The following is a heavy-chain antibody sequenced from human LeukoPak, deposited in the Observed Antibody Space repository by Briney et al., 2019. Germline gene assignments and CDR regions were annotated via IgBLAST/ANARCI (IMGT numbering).Heavy chain of an antibody. CDR3: ARAYGGNDSGFDY. Sequence: SETLSLTCTVSGGSISSYYWSWIRQPPGKGLEWIGYIYYSGSTNYNPSLKSRVTISVDTSKNQFSLKLSSVTAADTAVYYCARAYGGNDSGFDYWGQGTLVTVSS. CDR2: IYYSGST. CDR1: GGSISSYY. J-gene: IGHJ4*02. D-gene: IGHD4-23*01. V-gene: IGHV4-59*01.